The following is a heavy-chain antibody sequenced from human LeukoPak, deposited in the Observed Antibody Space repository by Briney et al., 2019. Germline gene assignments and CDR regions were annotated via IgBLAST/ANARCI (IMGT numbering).Heavy chain of an antibody. CDR1: GFTFSSYS. Sequence: AGGSLRLSCAASGFTFSSYSMNWVRQAPGKGLEWVSCISSSSSTIYYADSVKGRFTISRDNAKNSLYLQMNSLRAEDTAVYYCAMTTVTTFSFDIWGQGTMVTVSS. V-gene: IGHV3-48*01. CDR2: ISSSSSTI. D-gene: IGHD4-11*01. CDR3: AMTTVTTFSFDI. J-gene: IGHJ3*02.